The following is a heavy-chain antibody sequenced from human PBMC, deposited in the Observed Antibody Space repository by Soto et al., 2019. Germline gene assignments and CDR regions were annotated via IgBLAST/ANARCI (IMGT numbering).Heavy chain of an antibody. CDR2: INPDDSDT. V-gene: IGHV5-51*01. CDR1: GFIFSKYK. D-gene: IGHD4-17*01. J-gene: IGHJ6*02. Sequence: GESLKISCEGSGFIFSKYKIGWVRQMPGKGLEWMGIINPDDSDTRYSPSFQGQVTISADKSISTAYLQWSSLKASDTAMYYCARSYGDSYYYYGMEVWGQGTTVTVSS. CDR3: ARSYGDSYYYYGMEV.